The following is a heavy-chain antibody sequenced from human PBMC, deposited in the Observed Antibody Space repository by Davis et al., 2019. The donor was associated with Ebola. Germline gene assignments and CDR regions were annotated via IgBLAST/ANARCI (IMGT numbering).Heavy chain of an antibody. V-gene: IGHV1-69*04. CDR2: IIHILGIA. CDR1: GYTFSSYA. Sequence: AASVKVSCKASGYTFSSYAISWVRQAPGQGLEWMGRIIHILGIANYAQKFQGRVTITADKSTSTAYMELSSLRSEDTAVYYCARDVGAAAGGDGDDYWGQGTLVTVSS. J-gene: IGHJ4*02. D-gene: IGHD6-13*01. CDR3: ARDVGAAAGGDGDDY.